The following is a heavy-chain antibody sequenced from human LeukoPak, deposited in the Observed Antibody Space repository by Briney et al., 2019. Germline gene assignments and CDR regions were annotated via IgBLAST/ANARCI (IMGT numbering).Heavy chain of an antibody. V-gene: IGHV1-8*03. CDR1: GYTFTGYY. D-gene: IGHD1-26*01. J-gene: IGHJ4*02. CDR3: AREGRGSYYVY. Sequence: WASVKVSCKASGYTFTGYYMHWVRQAPGQGLEWMGWMNPNSGNTGYAQKFQGRVTITRNTSISTAYMELSSLRSEDTAVYYCAREGRGSYYVYWGQGTLVTVSS. CDR2: MNPNSGNT.